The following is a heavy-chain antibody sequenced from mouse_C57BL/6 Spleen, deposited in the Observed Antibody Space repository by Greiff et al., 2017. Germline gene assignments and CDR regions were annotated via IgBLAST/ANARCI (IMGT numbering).Heavy chain of an antibody. J-gene: IGHJ2*01. CDR3: ARTTVVAPYYLDY. CDR2: ISSGGSTI. V-gene: IGHV5-17*01. CDR1: GFTFSDYG. Sequence: EVQGVESGGGLVKPGGSLKLSCAASGFTFSDYGMHWVRQAPEKGLEWVAYISSGGSTIYYADTVKGRFTISRDNAKNTLFLQMTSLRSEDTAMYYCARTTVVAPYYLDYWGQGTTLTVSS. D-gene: IGHD1-1*01.